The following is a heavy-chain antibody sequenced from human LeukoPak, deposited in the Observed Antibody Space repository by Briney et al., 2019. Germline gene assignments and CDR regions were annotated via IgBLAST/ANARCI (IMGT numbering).Heavy chain of an antibody. CDR3: ARDQYDTWSRRGNFDS. Sequence: GRSLRLSCAASGFPFSSYGMHWVRQAPGKGLEWVAVIWYDGSNKYYADSVKGRFTISRDNTKNSLYLQMNSLRAEDTAVFYCARDQYDTWSRRGNFDSWGQGTLVIVSS. V-gene: IGHV3-33*01. CDR2: IWYDGSNK. CDR1: GFPFSSYG. D-gene: IGHD3-3*01. J-gene: IGHJ4*02.